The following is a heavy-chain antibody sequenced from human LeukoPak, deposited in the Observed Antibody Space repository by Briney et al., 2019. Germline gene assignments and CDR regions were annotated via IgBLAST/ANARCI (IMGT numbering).Heavy chain of an antibody. J-gene: IGHJ3*02. CDR1: GFTFGSYG. Sequence: GWSLRLSCAASGFTFGSYGMHWVRQAPGKGLEWVGVIWSDGSAKYYADSVTGRVTISRDNSKNTLYLQIYSLRAEDTAVYYCVRVRSVSSAWRAFDIWGQGTMVIVSS. CDR3: VRVRSVSSAWRAFDI. D-gene: IGHD6-19*01. V-gene: IGHV3-33*01. CDR2: IWSDGSAK.